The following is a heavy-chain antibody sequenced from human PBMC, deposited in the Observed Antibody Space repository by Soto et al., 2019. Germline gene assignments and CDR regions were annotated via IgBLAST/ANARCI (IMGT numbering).Heavy chain of an antibody. CDR2: IIPIFGTA. D-gene: IGHD3-3*01. CDR1: GGTFSSYA. CDR3: ARRPIFGVVDAYGMDV. V-gene: IGHV1-69*12. Sequence: QVQLVQSGAEVKKPGSSVKVSCKASGGTFSSYAISWVRQAPGQGLEWMGGIIPIFGTANYAQKFQGRVTITADDSTSTAYRELSSLISEDTAVYYCARRPIFGVVDAYGMDVWGQGTTVTVSS. J-gene: IGHJ6*02.